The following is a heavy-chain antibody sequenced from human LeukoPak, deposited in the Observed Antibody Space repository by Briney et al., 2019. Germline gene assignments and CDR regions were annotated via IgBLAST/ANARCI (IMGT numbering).Heavy chain of an antibody. J-gene: IGHJ5*02. CDR2: IYYSGST. CDR1: GGSISSYY. V-gene: IGHV4-59*08. Sequence: PSETLSLTCTVSGGSISSYYWSWIRQPPGKGLEWIGYIYYSGSTNYNPSLKSRVTISVDTSKNQFSLKLSSVTAADTAVYYCGAARPNWFDPWGQGTLVTVSS. CDR3: GAARPNWFDP. D-gene: IGHD6-6*01.